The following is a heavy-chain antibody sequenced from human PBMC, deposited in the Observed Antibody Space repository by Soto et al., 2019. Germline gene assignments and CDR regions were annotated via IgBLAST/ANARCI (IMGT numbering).Heavy chain of an antibody. V-gene: IGHV1-8*01. CDR3: ARMETFGSLNWFDA. D-gene: IGHD3-16*01. CDR2: MNPGSGDT. J-gene: IGHJ5*02. CDR1: GYSFTNND. Sequence: ASVQVSCKASGYSFTNNDVSWVRQATGQGLEWMGWMNPGSGDTGYAQKFQGRVTMTRDISIATAYMELSSLRSDDTAIYYCARMETFGSLNWFDAWGQGPLVTVS.